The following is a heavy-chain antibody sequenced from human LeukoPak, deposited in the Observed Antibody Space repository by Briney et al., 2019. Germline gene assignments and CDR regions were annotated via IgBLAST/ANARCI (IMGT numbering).Heavy chain of an antibody. V-gene: IGHV3-21*01. J-gene: IGHJ1*01. Sequence: GGSLRLSCAASGFTFSDYAMSWVRQAPGKGLEWVSSISSSSSYIYYADSVKGRFTISRDNAKNSLYLQMNSLRAEDTAVYYCAREGTTRYFQHWGQGTLVTVSS. CDR3: AREGTTRYFQH. D-gene: IGHD1-1*01. CDR1: GFTFSDYA. CDR2: ISSSSSYI.